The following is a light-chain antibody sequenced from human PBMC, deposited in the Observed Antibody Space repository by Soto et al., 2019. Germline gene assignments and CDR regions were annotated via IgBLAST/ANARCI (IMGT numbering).Light chain of an antibody. CDR1: QSVTSNY. V-gene: IGKV3-20*01. CDR3: QHYVNSPWT. CDR2: GAS. J-gene: IGKJ1*01. Sequence: EIVLTQSPGTLSLSPGERATLSCRASQSVTSNYLAWYQQQPGQAPRLLIYGASSRATGIPDRFSGSGSGTDFPLSISSLEPDDFAVSYCQHYVNSPWTFGQGTKVEIK.